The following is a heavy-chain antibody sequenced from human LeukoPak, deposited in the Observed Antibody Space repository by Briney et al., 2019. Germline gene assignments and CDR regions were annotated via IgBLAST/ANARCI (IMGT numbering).Heavy chain of an antibody. CDR3: ARDFSTAMAGNAFGI. V-gene: IGHV4-31*03. CDR2: IYYSGST. J-gene: IGHJ3*02. D-gene: IGHD5-18*01. Sequence: PSETLSLTCTVSGGSISSGGYSWSWIRQHPGKGLEWIGYIYYSGSTYYNPSLKSRVTISVDTSKNQFSLKLSSVTAADTAVYYCARDFSTAMAGNAFGIWGQGTMVTVSS. CDR1: GGSISSGGYS.